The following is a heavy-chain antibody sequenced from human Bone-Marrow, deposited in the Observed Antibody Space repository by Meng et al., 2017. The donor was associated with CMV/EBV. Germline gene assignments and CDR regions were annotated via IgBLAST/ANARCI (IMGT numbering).Heavy chain of an antibody. D-gene: IGHD6-6*01. J-gene: IGHJ6*02. V-gene: IGHV5-51*01. CDR2: IYPGDSDT. CDR1: GYSFTSYW. CDR3: ARRSRPTPYYYYGMGV. Sequence: GGSLRLSCKGSGYSFTSYWIGWVRQMPGKGLEWMGIIYPGDSDTRYSPSFQGQVTISADKSISTAYLQWSSLKASDTAMYYCARRSRPTPYYYYGMGVWGQGHTVPVYS.